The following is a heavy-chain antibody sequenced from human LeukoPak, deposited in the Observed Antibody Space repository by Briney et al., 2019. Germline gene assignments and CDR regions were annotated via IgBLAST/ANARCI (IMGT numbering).Heavy chain of an antibody. V-gene: IGHV3-23*01. Sequence: PGGSLRLSCATSGFTFSKYAMSWVRQAPGKGLEWVSGISGHRAGTFYADSVKGRFTISRDNSQNTLCLQMNSLRAEDTAVYYCAKLEEGSGIDVWGQGTTVTVSS. D-gene: IGHD2-15*01. CDR1: GFTFSKYA. CDR3: AKLEEGSGIDV. J-gene: IGHJ6*02. CDR2: ISGHRAGT.